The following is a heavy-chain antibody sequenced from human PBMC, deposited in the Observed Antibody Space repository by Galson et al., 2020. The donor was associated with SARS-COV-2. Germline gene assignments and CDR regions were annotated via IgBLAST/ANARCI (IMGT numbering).Heavy chain of an antibody. V-gene: IGHV3-30*04. CDR2: ISYGGSDE. CDR1: GFTFSNYA. CDR3: ARGGYGGHYYYYYYMVV. Sequence: GESLKISCAASGFTFSNYAMHWVRQAPGKGLEWVAVISYGGSDEYYADSVKGRFTISRDNSKNTLYLQMNSLRTEDTALYYCARGGYGGHYYYYYYMVVWGKGTTVTVSS. D-gene: IGHD3-16*01. J-gene: IGHJ6*03.